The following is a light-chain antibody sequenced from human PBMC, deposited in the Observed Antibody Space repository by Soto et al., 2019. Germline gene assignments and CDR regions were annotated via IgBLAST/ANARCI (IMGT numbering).Light chain of an antibody. V-gene: IGLV2-8*01. CDR2: EVS. CDR3: SSYAGSTLG. CDR1: SSDVGGYNY. Sequence: QSALTQPPSASGSPGQSVTISCTGTSSDVGGYNYVSWYQQHPGKAPKLMIYEVSKRPSGVPDRFSGSKSGNTASLIVSGLQAEDEADYYCSSYAGSTLGFGTGTKVTVL. J-gene: IGLJ1*01.